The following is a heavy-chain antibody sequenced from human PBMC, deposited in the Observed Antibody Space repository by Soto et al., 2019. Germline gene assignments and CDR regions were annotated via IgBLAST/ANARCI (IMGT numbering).Heavy chain of an antibody. CDR2: ISSGSNT. D-gene: IGHD7-27*01. CDR1: GFPFSSYA. J-gene: IGHJ6*02. Sequence: EVQLLESGGGLVQPGGSLRLSCVASGFPFSSYAMSWVRQTPGRGLECVSSISSGSNTYYTDSVRGRFTISRDNSKNSLYLQRSSLRSDDTALDYCAKASATGKSDGMDVWGQGTTVSVSS. CDR3: AKASATGKSDGMDV. V-gene: IGHV3-23*01.